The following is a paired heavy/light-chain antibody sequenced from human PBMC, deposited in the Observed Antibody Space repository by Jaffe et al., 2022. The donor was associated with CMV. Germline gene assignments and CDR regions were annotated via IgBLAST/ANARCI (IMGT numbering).Heavy chain of an antibody. Sequence: QLQLQESGPGLVKPSGTLSLTCTVSGDSFSGNSHYWGWIRQPPGKGLEWIGSVHSTGNGYYNPSLKSRLTISVDAPKNQFSLTLSSVSAADTAVYYCVRQYYDLWSPNYMDVWGQGTTVTVSS. D-gene: IGHD3-3*01. J-gene: IGHJ6*03. CDR3: VRQYYDLWSPNYMDV. CDR1: GDSFSGNSHY. V-gene: IGHV4-39*01. CDR2: VHSTGNG.
Light chain of an antibody. CDR2: WAS. J-gene: IGKJ2*01. CDR3: QQYYYSPYT. CDR1: QSILFSSNNKNY. Sequence: DIVMTQSPDSLPVSLGERATINCESSQSILFSSNNKNYLAWYQQKAGQPPKLLIYWASMRASGVPDRFSGSGSGTDFTLTISSLQAEDVAIYYCQQYYYSPYTFGQGTKIEIK. V-gene: IGKV4-1*01.